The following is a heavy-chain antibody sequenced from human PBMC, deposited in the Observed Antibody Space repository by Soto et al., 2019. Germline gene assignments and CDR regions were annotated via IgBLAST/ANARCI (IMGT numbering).Heavy chain of an antibody. CDR3: AREVLEHTATGAYDYYGVDV. Sequence: GGSLRLSCAASGFTFTSYAIHWVRQAPGKGLEWVAVVSYDASNKKYTDSVKGRFTISRDNSKNTVHLQMNSLRGEDTAVYYFAREVLEHTATGAYDYYGVDVWGHGASVSISS. CDR1: GFTFTSYA. D-gene: IGHD1-1*01. J-gene: IGHJ6*02. V-gene: IGHV3-30*04. CDR2: VSYDASNK.